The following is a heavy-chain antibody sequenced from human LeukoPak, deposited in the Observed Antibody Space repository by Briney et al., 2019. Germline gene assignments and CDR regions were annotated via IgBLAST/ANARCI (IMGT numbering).Heavy chain of an antibody. CDR1: GFTFSSYA. V-gene: IGHV3-23*01. CDR2: ISSSGGST. J-gene: IGHJ4*02. CDR3: ANQARRTGYYFDY. Sequence: PGGSLRLSCAASGFTFSSYAMSWVRRAPGKGLEWVSSISSSGGSTYYADSVKGRFTVSRDNSKNTLYLQMSSLRAEDTAVYYCANQARRTGYYFDYWGQGTLVIVSS.